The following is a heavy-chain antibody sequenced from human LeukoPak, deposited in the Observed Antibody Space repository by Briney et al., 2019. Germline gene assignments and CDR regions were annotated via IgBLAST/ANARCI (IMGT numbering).Heavy chain of an antibody. D-gene: IGHD5-24*01. Sequence: GGSLRLSCAASGITFSSHAMSWVRQAPGKGLEWVSLISGSGGHTYYGDSVKGRFTISRDNSTNRLYLQMNSLRPEDTAVYCCAKGGAATMRDGYNYYYYYMEVWGRGTTVTASS. CDR2: ISGSGGHT. V-gene: IGHV3-23*01. CDR1: GITFSSHA. CDR3: AKGGAATMRDGYNYYYYYMEV. J-gene: IGHJ6*03.